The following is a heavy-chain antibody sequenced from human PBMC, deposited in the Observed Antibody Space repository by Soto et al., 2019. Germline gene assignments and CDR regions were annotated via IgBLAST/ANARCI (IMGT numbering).Heavy chain of an antibody. Sequence: GGDLILYGVSSGFTFSDHNMAWIRQAPGKVLSWLSYITTSSTFYYSGSEKGRFTWTGDNVKNSLYLQMTSLRAEDSAFYCCARRAGDSSGHRFDSSGQGTLVTVSS. CDR1: GFTFSDHN. V-gene: IGHV3-11*01. J-gene: IGHJ4*02. CDR3: ARRAGDSSGHRFDS. D-gene: IGHD3-22*01. CDR2: ITTSSTF.